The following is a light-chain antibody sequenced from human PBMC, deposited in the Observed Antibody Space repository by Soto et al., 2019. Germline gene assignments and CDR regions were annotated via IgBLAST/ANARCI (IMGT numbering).Light chain of an antibody. CDR1: QTVSSN. V-gene: IGKV3-15*01. J-gene: IGKJ4*01. CDR3: QRYNNWPLT. Sequence: EVVMTQSPATLSVSPGESATLSCRASQTVSSNLAWYQQKPGQAPRLLIYDASTRATGIPARFSGSRSGPEFTLTINSLQSEDFAIYYCQRYNNWPLTFGGGTKVAI. CDR2: DAS.